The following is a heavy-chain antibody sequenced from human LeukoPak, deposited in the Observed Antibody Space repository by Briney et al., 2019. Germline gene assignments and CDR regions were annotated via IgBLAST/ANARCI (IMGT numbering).Heavy chain of an antibody. D-gene: IGHD5-24*01. J-gene: IGHJ3*02. Sequence: PSETLSLTCAVYGGSFSGYYWSWIRQPPGKGLEWIGEINHRGSTNYNPSLKSRVTISIDTSKKQFSLKLSSVTAADTAVYYCARHAGRDGYTHGAFDIWGQGTMVTVSS. CDR2: INHRGST. CDR3: ARHAGRDGYTHGAFDI. CDR1: GGSFSGYY. V-gene: IGHV4-34*01.